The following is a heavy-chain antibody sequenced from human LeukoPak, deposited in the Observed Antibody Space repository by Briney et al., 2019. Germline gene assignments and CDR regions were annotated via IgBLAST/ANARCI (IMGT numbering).Heavy chain of an antibody. CDR1: GLNLDAYA. Sequence: GGSLRLSCAASGLNLDAYAMHRVRQAPGKGLEWVSLISGDGTITYYADSVKGRFTISRDNSKNSLFLEMNSLRSEDAALYYCAKDTPLFYHYYGIDVWGQGTTVTVSS. CDR2: ISGDGTIT. J-gene: IGHJ6*02. V-gene: IGHV3-43*02. CDR3: AKDTPLFYHYYGIDV.